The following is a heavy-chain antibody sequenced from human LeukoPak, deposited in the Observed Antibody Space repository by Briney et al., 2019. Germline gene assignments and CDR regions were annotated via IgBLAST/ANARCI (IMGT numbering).Heavy chain of an antibody. V-gene: IGHV3-30-3*01. J-gene: IGHJ4*02. D-gene: IGHD1-26*01. CDR1: GFTFSSYA. Sequence: SGGSLRLSCAASGFTFSSYAMHWVRQAPGKGLEWVAVISYDGSNKYYADSVKGRFTISRDNSKNTLYLQMNSLRAEDTAVYYCARGVGGATTGGWDYFDYWGQGTLVTVSS. CDR3: ARGVGGATTGGWDYFDY. CDR2: ISYDGSNK.